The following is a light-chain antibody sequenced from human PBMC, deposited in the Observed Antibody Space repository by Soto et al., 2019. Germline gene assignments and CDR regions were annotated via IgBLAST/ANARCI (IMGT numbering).Light chain of an antibody. CDR1: SSDVGGYDY. V-gene: IGLV2-14*01. Sequence: QSVLTQPASVSGSPGQSITISCTGTSSDVGGYDYVSWYQQHPGKAPKLIIYEVANRPSGFSNRFSGSKSGNTASLTISGLQAEDEADYYCGSYASSLYVFGTGTNLTVL. CDR2: EVA. J-gene: IGLJ1*01. CDR3: GSYASSLYV.